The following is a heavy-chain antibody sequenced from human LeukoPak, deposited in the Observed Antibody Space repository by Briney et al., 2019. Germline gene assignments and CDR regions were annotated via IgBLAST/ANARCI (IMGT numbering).Heavy chain of an antibody. CDR1: GYTFTGYY. CDR3: ARPSIAARPGGWFDP. CDR2: INPNSGGT. D-gene: IGHD6-6*01. Sequence: ASVKVSCKASGYTFTGYYMHWVRQAPGQGLEWMGWINPNSGGTNYAQKFQGRVTMTRDTSISTAYMELSRLRSDDTAVYYCARPSIAARPGGWFDPWGQGTLVTVSS. J-gene: IGHJ5*02. V-gene: IGHV1-2*02.